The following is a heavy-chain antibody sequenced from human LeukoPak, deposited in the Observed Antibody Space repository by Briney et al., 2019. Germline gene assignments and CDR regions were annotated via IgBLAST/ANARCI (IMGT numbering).Heavy chain of an antibody. CDR1: GFTFSSYW. D-gene: IGHD1-1*01. V-gene: IGHV3-74*01. CDR2: INSDGSST. Sequence: GGSLRLSCAASGFTFSSYWMPWVRQAPGKGPVWVSRINSDGSSTSYADSVKGRFTISRDNAKNTLYLQMNSLRAEDTAVYYCAREPDTTYGMDVWGQGTTVTVSS. J-gene: IGHJ6*02. CDR3: AREPDTTYGMDV.